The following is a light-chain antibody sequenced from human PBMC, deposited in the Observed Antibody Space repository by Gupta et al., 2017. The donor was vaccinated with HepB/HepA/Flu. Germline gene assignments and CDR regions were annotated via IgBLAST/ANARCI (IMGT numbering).Light chain of an antibody. Sequence: QSVLTQPPSVSGAPGERVPISCTGSSSNIGAGYDVHWYQQFPGTAPKLLIYRNSNRPSGVPDRFSASKSGSSASLVITGLQAEDEADYYCQSYDRSFSDSKVLFGGGTKLTVL. CDR3: QSYDRSFSDSKVL. CDR2: RNS. J-gene: IGLJ3*02. CDR1: SSNIGAGYD. V-gene: IGLV1-40*01.